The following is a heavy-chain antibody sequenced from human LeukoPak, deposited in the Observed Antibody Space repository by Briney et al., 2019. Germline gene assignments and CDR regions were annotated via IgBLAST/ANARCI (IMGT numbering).Heavy chain of an antibody. CDR1: GYTFTDYW. D-gene: IGHD7-27*01. CDR2: IYCDGSKT. J-gene: IGHJ5*02. Sequence: GESLKISCDGSGYTFTDYWIGWVRHMPGKCLEWMGIIYCDGSKTIYSPSFQSQVTVSVDKSINTAYLQWSSLKASDTAIYFCARRAELGMRWFDPWGQGTLVTVLS. CDR3: ARRAELGMRWFDP. V-gene: IGHV5-51*01.